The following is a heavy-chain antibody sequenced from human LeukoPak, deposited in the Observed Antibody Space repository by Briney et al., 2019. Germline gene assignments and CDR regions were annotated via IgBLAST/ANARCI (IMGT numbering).Heavy chain of an antibody. CDR2: IYYSGST. D-gene: IGHD3-10*01. CDR3: ARSGPYYGSGSCFDY. Sequence: SETLSLTCTVSGGSISSGGYYWSWIRQHPGKGLEWIGYIYYSGSTYYNASLKSRVTISVDTSKNQFSLKLSSVTAADTAVYYCARSGPYYGSGSCFDYWGQGTLVTVSS. CDR1: GGSISSGGYY. V-gene: IGHV4-31*03. J-gene: IGHJ4*02.